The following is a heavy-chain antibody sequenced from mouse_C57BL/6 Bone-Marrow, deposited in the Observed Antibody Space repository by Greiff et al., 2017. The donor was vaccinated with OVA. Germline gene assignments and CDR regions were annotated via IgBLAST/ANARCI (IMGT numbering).Heavy chain of an antibody. CDR1: GYTFTTYP. V-gene: IGHV1-47*01. D-gene: IGHD2-4*01. Sequence: QVQLQQSGAELVKPGASVKMSCKASGYTFTTYPIEWMKQNHGKSLEWIGNFHPYNDDTKYNEKFKGKATLTVEKSSSTVYLELSRLTSDDSAVYCVARPGDYDGDWFAYWGQGTLVTVSA. CDR3: ARPGDYDGDWFAY. J-gene: IGHJ3*01. CDR2: FHPYNDDT.